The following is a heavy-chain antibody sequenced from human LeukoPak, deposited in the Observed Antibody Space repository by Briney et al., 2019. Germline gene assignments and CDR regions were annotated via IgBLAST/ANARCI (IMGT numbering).Heavy chain of an antibody. V-gene: IGHV3-30*18. Sequence: HTGGSLRLSCAASGCTFSSYGMHWVRQAPGKGLEWVAVISYDGSNKYYADSVKGRFTISRDNSKNTLYLQMNSLRAEDTAVYYCAKDSSGYSGFDYWGQGTLVTVSS. D-gene: IGHD3-22*01. CDR2: ISYDGSNK. CDR1: GCTFSSYG. CDR3: AKDSSGYSGFDY. J-gene: IGHJ4*02.